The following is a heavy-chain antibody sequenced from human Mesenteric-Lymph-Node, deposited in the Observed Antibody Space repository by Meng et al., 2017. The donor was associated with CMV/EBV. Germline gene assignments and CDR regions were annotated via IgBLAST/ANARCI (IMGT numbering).Heavy chain of an antibody. J-gene: IGHJ4*02. CDR2: INWDGGST. D-gene: IGHD3-22*01. Sequence: SGFTFVEYGMSWVRQAPGKGLECVSGINWDGGSTGYADSVKGRFTISRDNAKNSLYLQMNSLRAEDTALYYCARDYYDSSGYYYPGYWGQGTLVTVSS. CDR3: ARDYYDSSGYYYPGY. V-gene: IGHV3-20*03. CDR1: GFTFVEYG.